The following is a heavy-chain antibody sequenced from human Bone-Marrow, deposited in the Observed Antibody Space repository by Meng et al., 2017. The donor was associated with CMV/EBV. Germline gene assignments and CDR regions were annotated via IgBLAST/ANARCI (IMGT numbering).Heavy chain of an antibody. CDR2: ISSSSGVT. V-gene: IGHV3-48*03. D-gene: IGHD1-26*01. CDR3: ARVGATTVGDY. J-gene: IGHJ4*02. CDR1: GFPFNSFE. Sequence: GESLKISCAASGFPFNSFEMNWIRQTPGKGLEWVSYISSSSGVTHHADSVKGRFTISRDNAKNSLYLQMSSLRAEDTAVYYCARVGATTVGDYWGQGPLVPVSS.